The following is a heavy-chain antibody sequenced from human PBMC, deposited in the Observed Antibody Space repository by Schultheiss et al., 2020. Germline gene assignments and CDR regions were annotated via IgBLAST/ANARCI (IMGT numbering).Heavy chain of an antibody. V-gene: IGHV3-23*01. CDR3: ARDQNGDSGWYHPGFDP. Sequence: GGSLRLSCAASGFTFSSYAMSWVRQAPGKGLEWVSAISGSGGSTYYADSVKGRFTISRDNSKNTLYLQMNSLRAEDTAVYYCARDQNGDSGWYHPGFDPWGQGTLVTVSS. CDR1: GFTFSSYA. D-gene: IGHD6-19*01. J-gene: IGHJ5*02. CDR2: ISGSGGST.